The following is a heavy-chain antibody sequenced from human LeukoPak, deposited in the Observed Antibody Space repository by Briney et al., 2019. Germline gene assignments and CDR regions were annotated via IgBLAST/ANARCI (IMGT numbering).Heavy chain of an antibody. D-gene: IGHD6-13*01. CDR1: GGSISSYY. CDR3: ARERIAAAGTIWFDP. V-gene: IGHV4-59*01. J-gene: IGHJ5*02. Sequence: SETLSLTCTVSGGSISSYYWSWIRQPPGKGPEWIGYIYYSGSTNYNPSLKSRVTISVDTSKNQFSLKLSSVTAADTAVYYCARERIAAAGTIWFDPWGQGTLVTVSS. CDR2: IYYSGST.